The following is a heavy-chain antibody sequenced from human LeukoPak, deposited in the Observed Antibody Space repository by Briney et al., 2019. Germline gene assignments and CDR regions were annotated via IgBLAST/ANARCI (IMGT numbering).Heavy chain of an antibody. Sequence: PGRSLRLSCAASGFTFDDYAMHWVRQAPGKGLEWVSSISSSSSYIYYADSVKGRFTISRDNAKNSLYPQMNSLRAEDTAVYYCARDMTPGDWGQGTLVTVSS. D-gene: IGHD4-17*01. CDR1: GFTFDDYA. CDR3: ARDMTPGD. J-gene: IGHJ4*02. CDR2: ISSSSSYI. V-gene: IGHV3-21*01.